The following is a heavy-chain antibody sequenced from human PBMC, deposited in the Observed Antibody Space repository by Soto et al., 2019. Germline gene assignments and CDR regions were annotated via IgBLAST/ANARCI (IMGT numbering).Heavy chain of an antibody. Sequence: GESLKISCKGSGYSFTSYWIGWVRQMPGKGLEWMGIIYPGDSDTRYSPSFQGQVTISADKSISTAYLQWSSLKASDTAMYYCARLGAAAVHSYYYYMDVWGKGTTVTVSS. CDR2: IYPGDSDT. CDR1: GYSFTSYW. D-gene: IGHD6-13*01. CDR3: ARLGAAAVHSYYYYMDV. V-gene: IGHV5-51*01. J-gene: IGHJ6*03.